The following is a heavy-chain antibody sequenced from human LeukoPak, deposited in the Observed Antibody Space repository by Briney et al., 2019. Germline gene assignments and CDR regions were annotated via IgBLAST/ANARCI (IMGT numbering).Heavy chain of an antibody. CDR1: GGSISSYY. V-gene: IGHV4-59*08. Sequence: PSETLSLTCTVSGGSISSYYWSWIRQPPGKGLEWIGYIYYSGSTNYNPSLKSRVTISVDTSKNQFSLKLSSVTAADTAVYYCASDSSDIFDYWGQGTLVTVSS. CDR3: ASDSSDIFDY. J-gene: IGHJ4*02. D-gene: IGHD6-19*01. CDR2: IYYSGST.